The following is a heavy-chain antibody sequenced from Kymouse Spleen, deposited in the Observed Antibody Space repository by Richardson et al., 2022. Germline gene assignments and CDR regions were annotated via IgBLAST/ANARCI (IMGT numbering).Heavy chain of an antibody. CDR3: ARHGGVVPQDYYYGMDV. J-gene: IGHJ6*02. D-gene: IGHD2-2*02. Sequence: QLQLQESGPGLVKPSETLSLTCTVSGGSISSSSYYWGWIRQPPGKGLEWIGSIYYSGSTYYNPSLKSRVTISVDTSKNQFSLKLSSVTAADTAVYYCARHGGVVPQDYYYGMDVWGQGTTVTVSS. CDR2: IYYSGST. V-gene: IGHV4-39*01. CDR1: GGSISSSSYY.